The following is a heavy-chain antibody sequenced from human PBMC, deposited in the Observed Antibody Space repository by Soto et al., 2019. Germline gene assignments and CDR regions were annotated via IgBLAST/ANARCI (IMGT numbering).Heavy chain of an antibody. CDR2: ISGNSDAT. D-gene: IGHD1-1*01. Sequence: EVQLLESGGGLVQPGGSLRLSCAASGFTFSNSAMGWVRQAPGKGLEWLSLISGNSDATYYADSVKGRFTISRDNSKNTLYLQMNNLRAEDTAVYYCATQDFRGATGTTWGQGTLVTVSS. CDR3: ATQDFRGATGTT. J-gene: IGHJ4*02. CDR1: GFTFSNSA. V-gene: IGHV3-23*01.